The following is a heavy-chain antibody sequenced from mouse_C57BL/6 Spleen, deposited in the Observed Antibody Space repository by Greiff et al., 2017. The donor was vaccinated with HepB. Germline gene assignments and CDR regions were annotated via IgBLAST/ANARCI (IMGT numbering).Heavy chain of an antibody. CDR2: ISSGGGYS. J-gene: IGHJ2*01. V-gene: IGHV5-9-1*02. D-gene: IGHD2-3*01. CDR1: GYTFSSYS. Sequence: EVKLVEPGDGLVKPGASLKLSCAASGYTFSSYSMPWVRQTPEHSLEWVGYISSGGGYSYYEDTVKGRSTLARDNARNTLYLQMSSLKSEDTAIYYCTRDGEGKDYFDYWGQGTTLTVSS. CDR3: TRDGEGKDYFDY.